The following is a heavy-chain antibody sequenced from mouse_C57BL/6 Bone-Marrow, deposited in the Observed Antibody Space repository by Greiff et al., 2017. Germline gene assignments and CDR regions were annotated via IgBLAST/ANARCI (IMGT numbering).Heavy chain of an antibody. D-gene: IGHD1-1*01. CDR1: GYSFTDYN. J-gene: IGHJ4*01. Sequence: VQLQQSGPELVKPGASVKISCKASGYSFTDYNMNWVKQSTGKSLEWIGVINPNYGTTSYNQKFKGKATLTVDQSSSTAYMQLNSLTSEDSAVYYGARSTHLLLRSIYYAMDYWGQGTSVTVSS. V-gene: IGHV1-39*01. CDR2: INPNYGTT. CDR3: ARSTHLLLRSIYYAMDY.